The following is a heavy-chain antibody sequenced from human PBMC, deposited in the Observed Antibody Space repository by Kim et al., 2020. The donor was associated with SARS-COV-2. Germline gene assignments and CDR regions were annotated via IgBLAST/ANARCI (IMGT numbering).Heavy chain of an antibody. V-gene: IGHV3-23*01. CDR1: GFTFSSYA. J-gene: IGHJ4*02. CDR3: AKFTVAVAGKSFDC. Sequence: GGSLRLSCAASGFTFSSYAMTWVRQAPGKGLEWVAVVSGNGGSTYYADSVRGRFTISRDNSKNALYLQMTNLRAEDTAVYYCAKFTVAVAGKSFDCWGQGTLGTVSS. CDR2: VSGNGGST. D-gene: IGHD6-19*01.